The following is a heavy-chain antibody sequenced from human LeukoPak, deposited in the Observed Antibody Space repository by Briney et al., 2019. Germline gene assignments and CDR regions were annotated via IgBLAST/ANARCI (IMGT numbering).Heavy chain of an antibody. J-gene: IGHJ6*03. Sequence: SETLSLTCTVSGGSISSGSYYWSWIRQPAGKGLEWIGRIYTSGSTNHNPSLKSRVTISVDTSKNQFSLKLSSVTAADTAVYYCARGVYGSDYYYYYMDVWGKGTTVTISS. D-gene: IGHD3-10*01. CDR1: GGSISSGSYY. CDR2: IYTSGST. V-gene: IGHV4-61*02. CDR3: ARGVYGSDYYYYYMDV.